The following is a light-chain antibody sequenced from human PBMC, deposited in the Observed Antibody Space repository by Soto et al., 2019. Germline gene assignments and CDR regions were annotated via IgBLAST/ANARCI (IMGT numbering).Light chain of an antibody. J-gene: IGLJ1*01. Sequence: QSVLTQPASVSGSPGQSITISCTGTSSDVGGYNYVSWYQQHPGKAPKLLLYEVTVRPSGVSDRFSGSKSGNTASLTISGLQAEDEADYYCSSYTSNILYVFGTGTKVTVL. CDR3: SSYTSNILYV. CDR1: SSDVGGYNY. V-gene: IGLV2-14*01. CDR2: EVT.